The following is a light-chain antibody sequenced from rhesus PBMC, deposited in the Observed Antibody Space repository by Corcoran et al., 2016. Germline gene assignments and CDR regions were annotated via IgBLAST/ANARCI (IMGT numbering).Light chain of an antibody. Sequence: DIQMTQSPSSLSASVGDTVTITCRASQSISSWLDWYQQKPGKAPKLLLYKASSLQSGVPSRFSGRGSGTYFTLTISSLQPEDFGTYYCLQYSSSPPTFGGGTKVEIK. J-gene: IGKJ4*01. CDR1: QSISSW. CDR2: KAS. V-gene: IGKV1-22*01. CDR3: LQYSSSPPT.